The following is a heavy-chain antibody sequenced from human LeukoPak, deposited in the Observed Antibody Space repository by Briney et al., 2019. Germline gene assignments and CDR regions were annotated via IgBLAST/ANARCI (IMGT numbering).Heavy chain of an antibody. Sequence: SETLSVTCTVSGGSISSSSYYWGWIRQPPGKGLEWIGSIYYSGSTYYNPSLKSRVTISVDTSKNQFSLKLSSVTAADTAVYYCARHETDTLGSYYYMDVWGKGTTVTVSS. CDR1: GGSISSSSYY. CDR3: ARHETDTLGSYYYMDV. J-gene: IGHJ6*03. CDR2: IYYSGST. D-gene: IGHD1-14*01. V-gene: IGHV4-39*01.